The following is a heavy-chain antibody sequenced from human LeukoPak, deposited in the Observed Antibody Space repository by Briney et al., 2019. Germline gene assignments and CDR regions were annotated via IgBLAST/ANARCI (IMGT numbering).Heavy chain of an antibody. V-gene: IGHV1-8*03. CDR1: GYTFTSYD. D-gene: IGHD4-17*01. J-gene: IGHJ5*02. CDR2: MNPNSGNT. Sequence: ASVKVSCTASGYTFTSYDINWVRQATGQGLEWMGWMNPNSGNTGYAQKFQGRVTITRNTSISTAYMELSSLRSEDTAMYYCARDDYGEPGWFDPWGQGTLVTVSS. CDR3: ARDDYGEPGWFDP.